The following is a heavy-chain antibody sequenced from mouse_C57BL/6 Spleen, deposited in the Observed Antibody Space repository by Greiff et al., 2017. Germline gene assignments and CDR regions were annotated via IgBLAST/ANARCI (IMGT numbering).Heavy chain of an antibody. J-gene: IGHJ2*01. CDR1: GYAFTNYL. V-gene: IGHV1-54*01. D-gene: IGHD2-2*01. CDR3: ARRGDYGYDGFFDY. Sequence: VQLQQSGAELVRPGTSVKVSCKASGYAFTNYLIEWVKQRPGQGLEWIGVINPGSGGTNYNEKFKGKATLTADKSSSTAYMQLSSLTSEDSAVYFCARRGDYGYDGFFDYWGQGTTLTVSS. CDR2: INPGSGGT.